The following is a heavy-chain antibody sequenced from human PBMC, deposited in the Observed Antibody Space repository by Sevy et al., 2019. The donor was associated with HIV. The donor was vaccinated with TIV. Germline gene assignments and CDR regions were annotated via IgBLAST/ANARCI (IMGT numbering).Heavy chain of an antibody. CDR3: AKDSSAAAGRDDYFDY. J-gene: IGHJ4*02. V-gene: IGHV3-43D*04. CDR2: ISWDGGST. CDR1: GFTFDDYA. Sequence: GGSLRLSCAASGFTFDDYAMHWVRQAPGKGLEWVSLISWDGGSTYYADSVKGRFTISRDNSKNSLYLQMNSLRAEDTDLYYCAKDSSAAAGRDDYFDYWGQGTLVTVSS. D-gene: IGHD6-13*01.